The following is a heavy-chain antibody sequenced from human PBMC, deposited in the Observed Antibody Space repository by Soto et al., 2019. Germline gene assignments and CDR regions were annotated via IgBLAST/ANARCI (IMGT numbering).Heavy chain of an antibody. J-gene: IGHJ4*02. CDR3: ARGYTYSYNKFAY. Sequence: SQTLSLTCTVSGGTVCSSRYYWGLIRQPPGKGLEWMGYIYDTGSTNYNPSLKSRVTISIDTSKNQFSLKLSSVTAADTAVYYCARGYTYSYNKFAYWGQGSLVTVSS. CDR2: IYDTGST. V-gene: IGHV4-61*05. D-gene: IGHD5-18*01. CDR1: GGTVCSSRYY.